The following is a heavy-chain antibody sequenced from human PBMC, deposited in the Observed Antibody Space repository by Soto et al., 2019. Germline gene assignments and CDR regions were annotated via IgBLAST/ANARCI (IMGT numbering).Heavy chain of an antibody. Sequence: SETLSLTCAVYGGPFSGYYWSWIRQPPGKGLEWIGEINHSGSTNYNPSLKSRVTISVDTSKNQFSLKLSSVTAADTAVYYCARGHFGYSYGLKHFDYWGQGTLVTVSS. D-gene: IGHD5-18*01. CDR3: ARGHFGYSYGLKHFDY. CDR1: GGPFSGYY. J-gene: IGHJ4*02. CDR2: INHSGST. V-gene: IGHV4-34*01.